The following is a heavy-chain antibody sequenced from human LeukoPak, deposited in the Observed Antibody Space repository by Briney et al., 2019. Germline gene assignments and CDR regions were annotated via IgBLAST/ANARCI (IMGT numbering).Heavy chain of an antibody. J-gene: IGHJ4*02. CDR3: ERSPSLGGYSYGSPKTCRNFNY. Sequence: GASVKVSCKASGYTFTFCYMHWVRQAPGQGLEWMGWINPNSDGTNYAQKLQGRVTMTRDTSISTAYMALSRLRCDDRAVFYCERSPSLGGYSYGSPKTCRNFNYWGQGTLVTVPS. CDR1: GYTFTFCY. D-gene: IGHD5-18*01. CDR2: INPNSDGT. V-gene: IGHV1-2*02.